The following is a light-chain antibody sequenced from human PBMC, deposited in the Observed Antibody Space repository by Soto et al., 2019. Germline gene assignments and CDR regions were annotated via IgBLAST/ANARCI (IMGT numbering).Light chain of an antibody. CDR3: QRSAASPYT. V-gene: IGKV3-20*01. CDR2: GAS. Sequence: EIVLTQSPGTLALSPGERATLSCRASQFVGGSYLAWYQQKPGQAPRLLIYGASNVAPGIPDRFSGSGSGTDFTLTISRLEPEDFAVYYCQRSAASPYTFGQGTKLKIK. J-gene: IGKJ2*01. CDR1: QFVGGSY.